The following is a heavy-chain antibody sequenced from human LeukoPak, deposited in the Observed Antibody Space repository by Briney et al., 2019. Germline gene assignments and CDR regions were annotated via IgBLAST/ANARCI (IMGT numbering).Heavy chain of an antibody. CDR1: GFTFSSYW. D-gene: IGHD4-17*01. V-gene: IGHV3-74*01. CDR2: INSGGSST. CDR3: ARGTYGFDY. Sequence: PGGSLRLSCAASGFTFSSYWMYWVRQAPGKGLVWVSQINSGGSSTNYADSVKGRFTISRDNAKNTLYLQVNSLRAEDTAVYYCARGTYGFDYWGQGTLVTVSS. J-gene: IGHJ4*02.